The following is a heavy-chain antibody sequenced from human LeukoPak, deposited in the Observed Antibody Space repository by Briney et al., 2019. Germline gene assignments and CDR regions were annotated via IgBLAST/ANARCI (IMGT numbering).Heavy chain of an antibody. J-gene: IGHJ1*01. Sequence: ASXKVSCKASGGTFISYAISWVRQAPGQGREWMGGIIPFFGTPTYAQKFQGRVTITTDESTSTAYMELSSLRSEDTAVYYCAREGGNSHAEYFQHWGQGTLVTVSS. CDR2: IIPFFGTP. D-gene: IGHD4-23*01. CDR3: AREGGNSHAEYFQH. CDR1: GGTFISYA. V-gene: IGHV1-69*05.